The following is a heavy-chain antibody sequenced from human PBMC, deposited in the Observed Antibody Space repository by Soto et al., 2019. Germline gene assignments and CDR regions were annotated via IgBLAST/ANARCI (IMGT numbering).Heavy chain of an antibody. V-gene: IGHV4-30-2*01. CDR2: IYHSGST. D-gene: IGHD3-3*02. Sequence: PSETLSLTCAVSGGSISSGGYSWSWIRQPPGKGLEWIGYIYHSGSTNYNPSLKSRVTISVDKSKNQFSLKLSSVTAADTAVYYCARVLGNDAFDIWGQGTMVTVSS. CDR1: GGSISSGGYS. J-gene: IGHJ3*02. CDR3: ARVLGNDAFDI.